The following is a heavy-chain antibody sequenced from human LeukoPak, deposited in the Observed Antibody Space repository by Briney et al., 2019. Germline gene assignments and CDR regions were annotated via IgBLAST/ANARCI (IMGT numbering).Heavy chain of an antibody. Sequence: GGSLRLSCAASGFTFSSYGMSWVRQAPGKGLEWVSVISGSGGTTYYADSVKGRFTISRDSSKNTLYLQMNSLRAEDTAVYYCAKVSGGGLYYDGMDVWGQGITVTVSS. J-gene: IGHJ6*02. CDR2: ISGSGGTT. CDR3: AKVSGGGLYYDGMDV. V-gene: IGHV3-23*01. D-gene: IGHD1-14*01. CDR1: GFTFSSYG.